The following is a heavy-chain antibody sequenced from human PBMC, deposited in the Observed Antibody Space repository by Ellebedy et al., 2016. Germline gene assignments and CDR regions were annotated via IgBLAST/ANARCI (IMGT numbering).Heavy chain of an antibody. Sequence: GESLKISXAASGFTFSSYWMHWVRQAPGKGLVWVSDINSDGSGTRYADSVKGRFTISRDNAKNTLHLQMNSLRAEDTAVYFCARDLRPGSHPLFYGADVWGHGTTVTVSS. D-gene: IGHD1-14*01. CDR1: GFTFSSYW. V-gene: IGHV3-74*01. CDR2: INSDGSGT. J-gene: IGHJ6*02. CDR3: ARDLRPGSHPLFYGADV.